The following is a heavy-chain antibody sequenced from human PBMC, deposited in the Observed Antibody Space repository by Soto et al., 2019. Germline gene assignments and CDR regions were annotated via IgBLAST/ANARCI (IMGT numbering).Heavy chain of an antibody. CDR1: GYTFTSYG. Sequence: ASVKVSCKASGYTFTSYGISWVRQAPGQGLEWMGWISAYNGNTNCAQKLQGRVTMTTDTSTSTAYMELRSLRSDDTAVYYCARGGPTLSMVRGVIDYWGQGTLVTVSS. D-gene: IGHD3-10*01. V-gene: IGHV1-18*01. CDR3: ARGGPTLSMVRGVIDY. CDR2: ISAYNGNT. J-gene: IGHJ4*02.